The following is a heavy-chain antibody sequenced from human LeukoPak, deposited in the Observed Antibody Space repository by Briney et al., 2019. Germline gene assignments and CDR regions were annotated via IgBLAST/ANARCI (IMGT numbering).Heavy chain of an antibody. V-gene: IGHV3-48*04. D-gene: IGHD3-22*01. CDR2: ISSSSSTI. CDR1: GFTFSSYW. Sequence: GGSLRLSCAASGFTFSSYWMSWVRQAPGKGLEWVSYISSSSSTIYYADSVKGRFTISRDNAKNSLYLQMNSLRAEDTAVYYCARMGVFYYDSSGYNDYWGQGTLVTVSS. J-gene: IGHJ4*02. CDR3: ARMGVFYYDSSGYNDY.